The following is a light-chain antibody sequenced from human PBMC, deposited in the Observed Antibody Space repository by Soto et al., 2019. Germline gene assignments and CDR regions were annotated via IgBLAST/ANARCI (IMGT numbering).Light chain of an antibody. J-gene: IGKJ1*01. Sequence: DIQMTQSPSTLSASVGDRVTITCRASQSISSWLAWYQQKPGKAPKLLIYKASSLESGVPSRFSGSGSGTEFTLTISSLQPVDFATYYCQQYNGYSWTFGQGTKVDIK. CDR3: QQYNGYSWT. CDR1: QSISSW. V-gene: IGKV1-5*03. CDR2: KAS.